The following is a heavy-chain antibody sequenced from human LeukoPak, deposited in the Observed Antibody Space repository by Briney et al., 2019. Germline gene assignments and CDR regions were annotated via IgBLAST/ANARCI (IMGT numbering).Heavy chain of an antibody. V-gene: IGHV1-69*13. Sequence: SVKVSCKASGYTFTSSAMNWVRQAPGQGLEWMGGIIPIFGTANYAQKFQGRVTITADESTSTAYMELSSLRSEDTAVYYCARGHGGTNYWGQGTLVTVSS. D-gene: IGHD4-23*01. J-gene: IGHJ4*02. CDR2: IIPIFGTA. CDR1: GYTFTSSA. CDR3: ARGHGGTNY.